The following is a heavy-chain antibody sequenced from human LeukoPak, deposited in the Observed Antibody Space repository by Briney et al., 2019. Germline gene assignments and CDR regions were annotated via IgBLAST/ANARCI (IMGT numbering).Heavy chain of an antibody. V-gene: IGHV1-18*01. CDR1: GYTFTSYG. CDR3: ARQVDTSMALPDY. CDR2: ISAYNGNT. D-gene: IGHD5-18*01. Sequence: ASVKVSCKASGYTFTSYGISWVRQAPGQGLEWMGWISAYNGNTNSAQKVQGRVTLTTDASTSTAYMELRSLRSDDTAVYYCARQVDTSMALPDYWGQGTLVTVSS. J-gene: IGHJ4*02.